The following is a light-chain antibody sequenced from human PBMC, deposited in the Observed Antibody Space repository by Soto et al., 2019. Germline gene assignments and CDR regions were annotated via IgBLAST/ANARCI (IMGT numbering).Light chain of an antibody. V-gene: IGLV1-40*01. Sequence: QSVLTQAPSVSGAPGQRVTVSCTGSSTNIGAGYAVHWYQQLPGTAPKLLIYGNTIRPSGVPDRFSGSRSGTSASLAITGLQAEDEADYYCQSHDNSLSGFYVFGTGTSDRP. CDR1: STNIGAGYA. CDR3: QSHDNSLSGFYV. J-gene: IGLJ1*01. CDR2: GNT.